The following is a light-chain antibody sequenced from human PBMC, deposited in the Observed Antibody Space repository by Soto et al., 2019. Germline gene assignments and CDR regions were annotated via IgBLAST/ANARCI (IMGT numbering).Light chain of an antibody. J-gene: IGKJ1*01. CDR2: GAS. CDR1: QSVSRY. V-gene: IGKV3-20*01. Sequence: EIMLTQSPGTLSLSPGERATLSCRTSQSVSRYLAWYQQKAGQAPRLVIFGASSRATGIPDRFSASGSGTDFTLPISSLEPEDFAVYYCQQYSMAPLTFGQGTKVDIK. CDR3: QQYSMAPLT.